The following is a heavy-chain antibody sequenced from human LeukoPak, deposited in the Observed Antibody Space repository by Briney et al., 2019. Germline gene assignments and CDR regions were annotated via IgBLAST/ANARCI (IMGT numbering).Heavy chain of an antibody. J-gene: IGHJ4*02. Sequence: GGSLRLSCAASGFNVSSNYMSWVRQAPGKGLEWVSVIYSGGSTYYADSVKGRFTVSRHNSKNKVYLEMNSLRTEDTAVYYCARDQDSTLRTGYWGQGTLVTVSS. CDR3: ARDQDSTLRTGY. CDR2: IYSGGST. V-gene: IGHV3-53*04. D-gene: IGHD1-14*01. CDR1: GFNVSSNY.